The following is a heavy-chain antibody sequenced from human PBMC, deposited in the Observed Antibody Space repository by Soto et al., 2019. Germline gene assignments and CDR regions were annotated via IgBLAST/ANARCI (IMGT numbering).Heavy chain of an antibody. CDR1: GDTFSSYA. V-gene: IGHV1-69*13. CDR2: IIPIFGTA. D-gene: IGHD3-3*01. Sequence: SVKVSCKASGDTFSSYAIIWVRQEPGQGLEWMGGIIPIFGTANYAQKFQGRVTITADESTSTAYMELSSLRSEDTAVYYCARAYSYYDFWSGAPSGYYYYGMDVWGQGTTVTVSS. J-gene: IGHJ6*02. CDR3: ARAYSYYDFWSGAPSGYYYYGMDV.